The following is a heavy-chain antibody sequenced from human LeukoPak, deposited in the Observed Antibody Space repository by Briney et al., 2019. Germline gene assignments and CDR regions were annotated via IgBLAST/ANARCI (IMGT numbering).Heavy chain of an antibody. Sequence: PGGSLRLSCAASGFTFSSYSMNWVRQAPGKGLEWVSSISSSSYIYYADSVKGRFTISRDNAKNSLYLQMNSLRAEDTAVYYCARDRHCSSTSCSFDYWGQGTLVTVSS. CDR1: GFTFSSYS. D-gene: IGHD2-2*01. CDR2: ISSSSYI. V-gene: IGHV3-21*01. CDR3: ARDRHCSSTSCSFDY. J-gene: IGHJ4*02.